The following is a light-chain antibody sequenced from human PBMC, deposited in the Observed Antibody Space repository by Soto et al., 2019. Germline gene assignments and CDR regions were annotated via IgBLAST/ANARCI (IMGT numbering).Light chain of an antibody. V-gene: IGLV3-21*02. Sequence: SYELTQPPSVSVAPGQTAMITCGGNNIGAYSVYWYQQKPGQAPVLVVYDDTNRPSGIPGRFSGSNSGNTATLTISSVEAGDEAAYYCQVWDSDSDPSYVFGGGTKVTVL. CDR1: NIGAYS. J-gene: IGLJ1*01. CDR3: QVWDSDSDPSYV. CDR2: DDT.